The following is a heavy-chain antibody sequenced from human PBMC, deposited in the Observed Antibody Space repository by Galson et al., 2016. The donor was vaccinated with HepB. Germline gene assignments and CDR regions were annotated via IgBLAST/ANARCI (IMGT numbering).Heavy chain of an antibody. J-gene: IGHJ5*02. CDR1: GYTFNNYA. V-gene: IGHV1-3*01. CDR2: INAGNGNT. D-gene: IGHD6-13*01. CDR3: ARAAGGRAATGNNWFDP. Sequence: SVKVSCKASGYTFNNYAIHWVRQAPGQRLEWMGWINAGNGNTKYSQKLQGRVTITSDTSATTAYMELRSLRFEDTAVYYCARAAGGRAATGNNWFDPWGQGTLVTVSS.